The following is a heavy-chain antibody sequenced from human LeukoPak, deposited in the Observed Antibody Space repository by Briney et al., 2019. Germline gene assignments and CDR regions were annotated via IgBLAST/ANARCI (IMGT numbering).Heavy chain of an antibody. J-gene: IGHJ3*02. Sequence: SGPTLVNPTQTLTLTCTFSGFSLSTSGVGVGWIRQPPGKALEWLALIYWDDDKRYSPSLKSRLTITKDTSKNQVVLTMTNMDPVDTATYDCAHTPYVMTTNAFDIWGQGTMVTVSS. D-gene: IGHD3-16*01. CDR2: IYWDDDK. CDR1: GFSLSTSGVG. V-gene: IGHV2-5*02. CDR3: AHTPYVMTTNAFDI.